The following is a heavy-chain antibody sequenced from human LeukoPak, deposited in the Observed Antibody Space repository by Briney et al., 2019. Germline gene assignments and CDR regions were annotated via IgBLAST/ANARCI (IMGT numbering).Heavy chain of an antibody. D-gene: IGHD2-2*01. CDR2: IYSGGTT. Sequence: GGSLRLSCAASGFTVSSNYMSWVRQAPGRRLEWVSIIYSGGTTYHADSVKGRFTISRDNSKNTLYLQMNSLRAEDTAVYYCARDGSSTSPQFDYWGQGTLVTVSS. CDR3: ARDGSSTSPQFDY. J-gene: IGHJ4*02. CDR1: GFTVSSNY. V-gene: IGHV3-53*01.